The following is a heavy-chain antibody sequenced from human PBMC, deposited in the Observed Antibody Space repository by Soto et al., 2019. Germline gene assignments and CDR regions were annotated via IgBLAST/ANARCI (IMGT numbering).Heavy chain of an antibody. CDR2: IRSKAYGGTT. J-gene: IGHJ4*02. Sequence: PGGSLRLSCTASGFTFGDYAMSWFRQAPGKGLEWVGFIRSKAYGGTTEYAASVKGRFTISRDDSKSIAYLQMNSLKTEDTAVYYCTRPRPLHHYYDSSGYYYEDYWGQGTLVTVSS. V-gene: IGHV3-49*03. CDR1: GFTFGDYA. D-gene: IGHD3-22*01. CDR3: TRPRPLHHYYDSSGYYYEDY.